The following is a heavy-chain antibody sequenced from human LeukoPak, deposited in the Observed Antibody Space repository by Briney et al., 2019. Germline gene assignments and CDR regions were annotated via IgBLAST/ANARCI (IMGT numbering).Heavy chain of an antibody. D-gene: IGHD6-19*01. Sequence: ASVKVSCKAAGGTISNYVISWVRQAPGQGLEWMGGIIPIFTTANYAQTFQDRVTITRDTSASTAYMELSSLRSEDTAVYYCARAYDSGCNYWGQGTLVTVSS. CDR3: ARAYDSGCNY. V-gene: IGHV1-69*05. J-gene: IGHJ4*02. CDR1: GGTISNYV. CDR2: IIPIFTTA.